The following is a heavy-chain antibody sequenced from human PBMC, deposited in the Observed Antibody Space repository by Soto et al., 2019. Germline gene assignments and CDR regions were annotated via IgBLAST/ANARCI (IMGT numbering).Heavy chain of an antibody. CDR2: IIPIFGTA. CDR1: GGTFSSYA. V-gene: IGHV1-69*13. D-gene: IGHD6-13*01. J-gene: IGHJ3*02. Sequence: ASVKVSCKASGGTFSSYAISWVRQAPGQGLEWMGGIIPIFGTANYAQKFQGRVTITADESTSTAYMELSSLRSEDTAVYYCAVRKQLAPGAFDIWGQGTMVTVSS. CDR3: AVRKQLAPGAFDI.